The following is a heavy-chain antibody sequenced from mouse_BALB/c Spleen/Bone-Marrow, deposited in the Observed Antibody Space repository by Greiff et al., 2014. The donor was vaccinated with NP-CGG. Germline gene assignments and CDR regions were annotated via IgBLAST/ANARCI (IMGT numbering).Heavy chain of an antibody. Sequence: QVQLQQSGPGLVAPSQSLSITCTVSGFSLTGYGVSWVRQPPGKGLEWLGMIWGDGSTDYNSAIKSRLSISKDNSKSQVFLKMNSLQTDDTARYYCARDSFLITRALDYWGQGTSLTVSS. CDR1: GFSLTGYG. J-gene: IGHJ4*01. CDR2: IWGDGST. D-gene: IGHD2-4*01. V-gene: IGHV2-6-7*01. CDR3: ARDSFLITRALDY.